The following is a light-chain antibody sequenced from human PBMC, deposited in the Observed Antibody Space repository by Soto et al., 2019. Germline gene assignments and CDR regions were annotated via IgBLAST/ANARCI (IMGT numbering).Light chain of an antibody. CDR1: SSDIGSYNL. CDR2: EAT. Sequence: QSALTQPASVSGSPGQSITISCTGTSSDIGSYNLVSWYQQHPGKAPQLIIYEATKRPSGVSSRFSGSKSANAASLTISGLQGEDEADYYCCSYAGSPYVFGTGTKVTVL. J-gene: IGLJ1*01. CDR3: CSYAGSPYV. V-gene: IGLV2-23*01.